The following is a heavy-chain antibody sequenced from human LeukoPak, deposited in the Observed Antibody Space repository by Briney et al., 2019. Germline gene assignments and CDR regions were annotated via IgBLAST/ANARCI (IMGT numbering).Heavy chain of an antibody. CDR2: ISSSGSVI. CDR3: VREARFCRGGPCYSAFDI. V-gene: IGHV3-48*03. D-gene: IGHD2-15*01. J-gene: IGHJ3*02. Sequence: GGSLILSCAASEFTFSAYEMNWVRQAPGKGLEWITYISSSGSVIYYADSVKGRFTISRDNAKNLLSLQMNSLRAEDTAIYYCVREARFCRGGPCYSAFDIWGLGTLVTVSS. CDR1: EFTFSAYE.